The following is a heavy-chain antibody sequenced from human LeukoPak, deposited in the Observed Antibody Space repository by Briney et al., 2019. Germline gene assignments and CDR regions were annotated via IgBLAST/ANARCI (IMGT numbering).Heavy chain of an antibody. CDR1: EFDFSSHA. V-gene: IGHV3-15*01. J-gene: IGHJ4*02. CDR3: TTAPYVWGSYLGDY. Sequence: GGSLRLSCAASEFDFSSHAMTWVRQAPGKGLEWVGRIKNQTAGGTTDYAAPVKGRFTISRDDSKNTLYLQMNSLKTEDTAVYYCTTAPYVWGSYLGDYWGQGTLVTVSS. CDR2: IKNQTAGGTT. D-gene: IGHD3-16*02.